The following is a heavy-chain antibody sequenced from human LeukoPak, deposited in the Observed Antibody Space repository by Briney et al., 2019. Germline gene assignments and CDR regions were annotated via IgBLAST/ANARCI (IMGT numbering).Heavy chain of an antibody. Sequence: PETLSLTCTVSGGSISSYYWSWIRQPPGKGLEWIGYIYYSGSTNYNPSLKSRVTISVDTSKNQFSLKLSSVTAADTAVYYCARRGFGGASHYDYWGQGTLVTVSS. CDR3: ARRGFGGASHYDY. CDR2: IYYSGST. D-gene: IGHD3-16*01. CDR1: GGSISSYY. V-gene: IGHV4-59*08. J-gene: IGHJ4*02.